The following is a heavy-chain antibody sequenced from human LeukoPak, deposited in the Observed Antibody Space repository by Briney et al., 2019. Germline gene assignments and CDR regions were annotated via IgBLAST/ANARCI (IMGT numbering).Heavy chain of an antibody. J-gene: IGHJ4*02. CDR3: AKRFFDGDYHDPSDY. CDR2: ISGSGGST. D-gene: IGHD4-17*01. V-gene: IGHV3-23*01. Sequence: GGSLRLSCAASGFTFSSYAMGWVRQAPGKGLEWVSAISGSGGSTYYADSVKGRFTISRDNSKNTLYLQMNSLRAEGTAVYYCAKRFFDGDYHDPSDYWGQGTLVTVSS. CDR1: GFTFSSYA.